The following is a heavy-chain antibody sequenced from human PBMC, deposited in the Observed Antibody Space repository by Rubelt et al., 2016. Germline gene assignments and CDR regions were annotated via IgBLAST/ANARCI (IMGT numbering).Heavy chain of an antibody. J-gene: IGHJ6*02. V-gene: IGHV1-24*01. CDR3: ATSEFLYNYYGMDV. CDR1: GYTLTELS. CDR2: FDPEDGET. Sequence: QVQLVQSGAEVKKPGASVKVSCKVSGYTLTELSMHWVRQAPGKGLEWMGGFDPEDGETIYGKKFQVRVTMTEDTSTDTAYMELSSLRSEDTAVYYCATSEFLYNYYGMDVWGQGTTVTVSS. D-gene: IGHD2-2*02.